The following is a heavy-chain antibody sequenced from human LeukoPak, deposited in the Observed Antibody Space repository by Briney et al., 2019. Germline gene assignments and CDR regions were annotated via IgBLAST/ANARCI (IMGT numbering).Heavy chain of an antibody. V-gene: IGHV4-39*07. J-gene: IGHJ5*02. CDR2: VNDGGSA. CDR1: GGSISGSRYY. CDR3: AREPDA. Sequence: SQTLSLTCSVSGGSISGSRYYWCWIRQPPAKGLEWVATVNDGGSALYNPSLRSRTTISVDTSKNQFSLRLTSVTAADTAVYYCAREPDAWGQGTLVTVSS.